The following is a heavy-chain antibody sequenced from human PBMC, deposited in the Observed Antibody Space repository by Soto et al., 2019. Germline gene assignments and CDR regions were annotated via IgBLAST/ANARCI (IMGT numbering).Heavy chain of an antibody. CDR1: GFTFSSYA. J-gene: IGHJ6*02. Sequence: GGSLRLSCAASGFTFSSYAMSWVRQAPGKGLEWVSAISGRGGSTYYADSVKGRFTISRDNSKNTLYLRMNSLRAEDTAVYYCAKTSTYYDFWSGYYPPTGMDVWGQGTTVTVSS. V-gene: IGHV3-23*01. CDR3: AKTSTYYDFWSGYYPPTGMDV. CDR2: ISGRGGST. D-gene: IGHD3-3*01.